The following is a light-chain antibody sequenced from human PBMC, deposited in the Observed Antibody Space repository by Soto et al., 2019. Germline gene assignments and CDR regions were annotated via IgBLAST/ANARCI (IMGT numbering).Light chain of an antibody. Sequence: QAGLTQPPSASGSPGQSVTISCTGTSSDVGAYKYVSWYQQHPGKAPKLIIYEVSERPSGVPDRFSGSKSGNTASLTVSGLQAEDEADYYCNSYTGTSNVFGTGTKVTVL. CDR1: SSDVGAYKY. CDR2: EVS. J-gene: IGLJ1*01. CDR3: NSYTGTSNV. V-gene: IGLV2-8*01.